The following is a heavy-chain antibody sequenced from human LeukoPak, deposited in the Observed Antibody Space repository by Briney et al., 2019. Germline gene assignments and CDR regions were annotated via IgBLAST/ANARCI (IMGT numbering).Heavy chain of an antibody. CDR3: ARDGGYSNYCDPYYFDY. Sequence: ASVKVSCKASGYTFTSYYMHWVRQAPGQGLEWMGIINPSGGSTSYAQKFQGRVTMTRDTSTSTVYMELSSLRSEDTAVYYCARDGGYSNYCDPYYFDYWGQGTLVTVSS. CDR2: INPSGGST. CDR1: GYTFTSYY. D-gene: IGHD4-11*01. V-gene: IGHV1-46*01. J-gene: IGHJ4*02.